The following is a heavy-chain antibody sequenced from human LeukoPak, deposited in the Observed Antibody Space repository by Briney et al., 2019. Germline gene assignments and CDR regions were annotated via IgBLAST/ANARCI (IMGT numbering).Heavy chain of an antibody. CDR2: IYTSGST. CDR3: ARGSNYVWFDP. CDR1: GGSISSGSYY. D-gene: IGHD4-11*01. V-gene: IGHV4-61*02. Sequence: SETLSLNCTVSGGSISSGSYYWSWIRQPAGKGLEWIGRIYTSGSTNYNPSLKSRVTISVDTSKNQFSLKLSSVTAADTAVYYCARGSNYVWFDPWGQGTLVTVSS. J-gene: IGHJ5*02.